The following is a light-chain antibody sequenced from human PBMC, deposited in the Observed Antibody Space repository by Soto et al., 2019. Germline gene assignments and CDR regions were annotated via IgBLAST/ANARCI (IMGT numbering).Light chain of an antibody. J-gene: IGKJ1*01. Sequence: VLTQSPLSSPVTLGQPASISCRSSQSLVYSDGNTYLSWLQQRPGQPPRLLIYQVSNRFSGAQDRCGGGGAGKYFTMKITRVEAGDAGFYSCKQFSHFPRRLGKGTKGDI. CDR2: QVS. CDR3: KQFSHFPRR. V-gene: IGKV2-24*01. CDR1: QSLVYSDGNTY.